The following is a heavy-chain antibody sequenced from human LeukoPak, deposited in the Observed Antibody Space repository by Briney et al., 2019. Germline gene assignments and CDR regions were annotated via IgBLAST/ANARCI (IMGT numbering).Heavy chain of an antibody. CDR3: AKVKIWFGELLDY. CDR2: ISYDGSNK. D-gene: IGHD3-10*01. J-gene: IGHJ4*02. CDR1: GFTFSSYG. Sequence: GGSLRLSCAASGFTFSSYGMHWVRQAPGKGLEWVAVISYDGSNKYYADSVKGRFTISRDNSKNTLYLQMNSLRAEDTAVYYCAKVKIWFGELLDYWGQGTLVTVSS. V-gene: IGHV3-30*18.